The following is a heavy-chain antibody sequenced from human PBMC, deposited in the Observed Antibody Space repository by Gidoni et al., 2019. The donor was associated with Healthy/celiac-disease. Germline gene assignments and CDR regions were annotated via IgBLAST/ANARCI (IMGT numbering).Heavy chain of an antibody. CDR3: AKDFPEAEWLQNYFDY. Sequence: EVQLLESGGGLVQPGGSLRLSCAASGFTFSSYAMSWVRQAPGKGLEWVSAIRGSGGSTYYADSVKGRFTISRDNSKKTLYLQMNSLRAEDTAVYYCAKDFPEAEWLQNYFDYWGQGTLVTVSS. D-gene: IGHD3-3*01. CDR2: IRGSGGST. CDR1: GFTFSSYA. J-gene: IGHJ4*02. V-gene: IGHV3-23*01.